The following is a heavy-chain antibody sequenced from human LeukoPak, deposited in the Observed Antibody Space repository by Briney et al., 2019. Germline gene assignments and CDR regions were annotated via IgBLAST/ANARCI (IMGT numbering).Heavy chain of an antibody. CDR2: IIPILGIA. J-gene: IGHJ4*02. CDR3: ASGGSTGYYLFDY. V-gene: IGHV1-69*04. D-gene: IGHD3-22*01. CDR1: GGTFSSYA. Sequence: GASVKVSCKASGGTFSSYAISWVRQAPGQGLEWMGRIIPILGIANYAQKFQGRVTITADKSTSTAYMELSSLRSEDTAVYYCASGGSTGYYLFDYWGQGTLVTVSS.